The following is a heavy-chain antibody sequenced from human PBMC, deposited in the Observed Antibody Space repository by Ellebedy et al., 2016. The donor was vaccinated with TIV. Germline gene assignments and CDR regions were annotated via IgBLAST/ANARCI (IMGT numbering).Heavy chain of an antibody. CDR1: GFTFGDYY. V-gene: IGHV3-11*01. J-gene: IGHJ4*02. CDR2: ISYSGDTM. D-gene: IGHD6-13*01. Sequence: PGGSLRLSFAASGFTFGDYYMSWIRKAPGKGLEWVSYISYSGDTMLYADSVKGRFTIPRDNAKNSVYLQMKSLRAEDTALYYCARLGVIAAAGASDYWGQGTLVTVSS. CDR3: ARLGVIAAAGASDY.